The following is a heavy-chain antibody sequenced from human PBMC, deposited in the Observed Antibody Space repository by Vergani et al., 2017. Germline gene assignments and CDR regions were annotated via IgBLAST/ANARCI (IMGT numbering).Heavy chain of an antibody. V-gene: IGHV3-30*18. J-gene: IGHJ6*03. D-gene: IGHD6-6*01. Sequence: QVQLVESGGGVVQPGRSLRLSCAASGFTFSSYGMHWVRQAPGKGLEWVAVISYDGSNKYYADSVKGRFTISRDNSKNTLYLQMNSLRAEDTAVYYCAKGGVIAARPWYAFYYYDYMDVWGKGTTVTVSS. CDR1: GFTFSSYG. CDR2: ISYDGSNK. CDR3: AKGGVIAARPWYAFYYYDYMDV.